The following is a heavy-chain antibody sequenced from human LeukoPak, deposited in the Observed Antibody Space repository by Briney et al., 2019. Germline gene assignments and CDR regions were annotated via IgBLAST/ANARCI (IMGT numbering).Heavy chain of an antibody. Sequence: GGSLRLSCAASGFTFSSYGMHWVRQAPGKGLEWVTVISYDGGNKYYADSVKGRFTISRDNSKNTLYLQMNSLRAEDTAVYYCAKGVMGTTLVFDYWGQGTLVTVSS. CDR3: AKGVMGTTLVFDY. CDR2: ISYDGGNK. J-gene: IGHJ4*02. V-gene: IGHV3-30*18. CDR1: GFTFSSYG. D-gene: IGHD1-26*01.